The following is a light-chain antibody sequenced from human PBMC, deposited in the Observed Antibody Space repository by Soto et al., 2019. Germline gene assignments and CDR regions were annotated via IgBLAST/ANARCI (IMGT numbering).Light chain of an antibody. V-gene: IGLV2-14*03. J-gene: IGLJ1*01. CDR1: SSDVGGYNY. CDR2: DVT. CDR3: CSYTTSGTYV. Sequence: QSVLTQPASVSGSPGQSIAISCTGTSSDVGGYNYASWYQHHPGKAPKLVIYDVTNRPSGVSDRFSGSKSGNTASLTISGLQADDEADFYCCSYTTSGTYVFGSGTKLTVL.